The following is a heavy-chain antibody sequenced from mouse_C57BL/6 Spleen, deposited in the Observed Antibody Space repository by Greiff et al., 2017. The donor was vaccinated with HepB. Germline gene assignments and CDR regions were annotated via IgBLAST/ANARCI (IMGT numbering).Heavy chain of an antibody. V-gene: IGHV1-26*01. D-gene: IGHD2-4*01. Sequence: VQLQQSGPELVKPGASVKISCKASGYTFTDYYMNWVKQSHGKSLEWIGDINPNNGGTSYNQKFKGKATLTVDKSSSTAYMELRSLTSEDSAVYYCARRDYDYPSFAYWGQGTLVTVSA. J-gene: IGHJ3*01. CDR2: INPNNGGT. CDR3: ARRDYDYPSFAY. CDR1: GYTFTDYY.